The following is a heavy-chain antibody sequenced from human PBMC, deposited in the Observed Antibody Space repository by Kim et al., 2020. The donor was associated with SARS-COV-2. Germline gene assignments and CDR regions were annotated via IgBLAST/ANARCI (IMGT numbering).Heavy chain of an antibody. D-gene: IGHD4-17*01. Sequence: GGSLRLSCAASGFTFADYAMDWVRQAPGKGLEWVSGISWNSGSIAYADSVKGRFTISRDNAKNSLYLQMNSLRAEDTALYYCAKDSGDYGGHSGWFDPWGQGTLVTVSS. CDR2: ISWNSGSI. CDR1: GFTFADYA. V-gene: IGHV3-9*01. J-gene: IGHJ5*02. CDR3: AKDSGDYGGHSGWFDP.